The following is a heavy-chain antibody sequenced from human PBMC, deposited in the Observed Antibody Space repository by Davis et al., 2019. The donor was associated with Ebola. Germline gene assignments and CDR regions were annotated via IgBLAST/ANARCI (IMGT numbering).Heavy chain of an antibody. CDR2: IKPNDGRT. CDR1: GYTFTNYY. J-gene: IGHJ3*02. D-gene: IGHD5-12*01. Sequence: AASVKVSCKASGYTFTNYYMHWVRQAPGQGPEWMGMIKPNDGRTIYAQKFQGRVTVTRDTSTTTVYMDLSSLRSEDTALYYCTTPGGQDSGYDGFDIWGQGTMVTVSS. V-gene: IGHV1-46*03. CDR3: TTPGGQDSGYDGFDI.